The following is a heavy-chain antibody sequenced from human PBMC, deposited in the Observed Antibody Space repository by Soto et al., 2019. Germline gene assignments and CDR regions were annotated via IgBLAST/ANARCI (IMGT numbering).Heavy chain of an antibody. V-gene: IGHV2-26*01. CDR3: ARIGYSSGWYQL. CDR1: GFSLSNAXXX. J-gene: IGHJ4*02. D-gene: IGHD6-19*01. Sequence: QVTLKESGPVLVKPTETLTLTCTVSGFSLSNAXXXXXXXXXXXXXALEWLAHIFSNDEKSYSTSLKSRLTISKDTSKSQVVLTMTNMDPVDTATYYCARIGYSSGWYQLWGQGTLVTVSS. CDR2: IFSNDEK.